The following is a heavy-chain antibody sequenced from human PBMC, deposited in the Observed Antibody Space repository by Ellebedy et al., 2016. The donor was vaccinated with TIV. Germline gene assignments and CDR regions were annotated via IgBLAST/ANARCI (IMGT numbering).Heavy chain of an antibody. J-gene: IGHJ4*02. Sequence: AASVKVSCKASGYTFTGYYMHWARQAPGQGLEWMGWISAYNGNTNYAQKLQGRVTMTTDTSTSTAYMELRSLRSDDTAVYYCARLENYYDSSGYYRLNDYWGQGTLVTVSS. D-gene: IGHD3-22*01. V-gene: IGHV1-18*04. CDR2: ISAYNGNT. CDR3: ARLENYYDSSGYYRLNDY. CDR1: GYTFTGYY.